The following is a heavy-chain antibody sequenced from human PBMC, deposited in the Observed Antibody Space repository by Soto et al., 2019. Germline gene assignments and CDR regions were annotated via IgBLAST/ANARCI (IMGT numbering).Heavy chain of an antibody. V-gene: IGHV4-4*02. D-gene: IGHD2-8*01. CDR1: GVSIGSPNW. Sequence: PSETLSLTCAVSGVSIGSPNWCTWVRQAPGKGLEWIGEMWPSGGTTYNPSLRNRVTISVDNSKNHLSLTLTSVTAADTAIYYCARCLHCSNGGRFDPWGQGALVTVSS. CDR3: ARCLHCSNGGRFDP. J-gene: IGHJ5*02. CDR2: MWPSGGT.